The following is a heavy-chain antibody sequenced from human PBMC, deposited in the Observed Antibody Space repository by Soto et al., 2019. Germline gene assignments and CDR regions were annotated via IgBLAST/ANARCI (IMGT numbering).Heavy chain of an antibody. Sequence: SETLSLTCTVSGGSISSGGYYWSWIRQHPGKGLEWIGYIYYSGSTYYNPSLKSRVTISVDTSKNQFSLKLSSVTAADTAVYYCARVINPLYDSSGYLDYWGQGTLVNVSS. V-gene: IGHV4-31*03. D-gene: IGHD3-22*01. CDR2: IYYSGST. J-gene: IGHJ4*02. CDR1: GGSISSGGYY. CDR3: ARVINPLYDSSGYLDY.